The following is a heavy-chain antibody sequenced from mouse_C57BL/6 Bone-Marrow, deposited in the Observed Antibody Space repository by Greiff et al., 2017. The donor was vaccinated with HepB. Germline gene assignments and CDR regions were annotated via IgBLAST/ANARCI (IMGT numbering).Heavy chain of an antibody. CDR1: GFSLTSYG. J-gene: IGHJ4*01. CDR2: IWSDGST. D-gene: IGHD2-5*01. Sequence: VKLMESGPGLVAPSQSLSITCTVSGFSLTSYGVHWVRQPPGKGLEWLVVIWSDGSTTYNSALKSRLSISKDNSKSQVFLKMNSLQTDDTAMYYCARGVYYSNYDAMDYWGQGTSVTVSS. V-gene: IGHV2-6*03. CDR3: ARGVYYSNYDAMDY.